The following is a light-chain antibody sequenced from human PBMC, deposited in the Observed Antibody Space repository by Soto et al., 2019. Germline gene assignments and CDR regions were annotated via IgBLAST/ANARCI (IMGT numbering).Light chain of an antibody. J-gene: IGKJ2*01. V-gene: IGKV3-20*01. Sequence: EIVLTQSPGTLSLSPGERATLSCRASQSVSSRDLAWYQQKPGQAPRLLIYATSSRAAGIPDRFSGSGSGTAFTLTISRLEPEDFAVYYCQQYDNSPRYTFGQGTKLEIK. CDR3: QQYDNSPRYT. CDR2: ATS. CDR1: QSVSSRD.